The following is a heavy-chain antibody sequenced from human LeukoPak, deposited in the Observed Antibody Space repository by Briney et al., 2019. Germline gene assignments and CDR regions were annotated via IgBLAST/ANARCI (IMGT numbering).Heavy chain of an antibody. J-gene: IGHJ4*02. D-gene: IGHD3-22*01. CDR2: IYHSGST. Sequence: PSETLSLTCTVSGYSISSGYYWGWIRQPPGKGLEWIGSIYHSGSTYYNPSLKSRVTISVDTSKNQFSLKLSSVTAADTAVYYCARDHSYYDSSGYYDYWGQGTLVTVSS. CDR3: ARDHSYYDSSGYYDY. CDR1: GYSISSGYY. V-gene: IGHV4-38-2*02.